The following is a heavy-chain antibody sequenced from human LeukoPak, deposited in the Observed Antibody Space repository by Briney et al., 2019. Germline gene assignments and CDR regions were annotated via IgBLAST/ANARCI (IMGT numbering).Heavy chain of an antibody. Sequence: SQTLSLTCTVSGGSISSGGYYWSWIRQHPGKGLEWLGYIYYSGSTYYNPSLKSRVTISVDTSKNQFSLKLSSVTAADTAVYYCARDRFGMGIDPTDYFDYWGQGTLVTVSS. CDR1: GGSISSGGYY. V-gene: IGHV4-31*03. CDR2: IYYSGST. J-gene: IGHJ4*02. D-gene: IGHD3-16*01. CDR3: ARDRFGMGIDPTDYFDY.